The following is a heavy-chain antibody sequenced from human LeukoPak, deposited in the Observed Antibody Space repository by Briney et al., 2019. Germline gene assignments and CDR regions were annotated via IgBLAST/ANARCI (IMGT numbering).Heavy chain of an antibody. CDR2: INHSGST. V-gene: IGHV4-34*01. D-gene: IGHD6-19*01. CDR3: ARSGFEWLKGPWFDP. J-gene: IGHJ5*02. Sequence: PSETLSLTCAVYGGSFSGCYWSWIRQPPGKGLEWIGEINHSGSTNYNPSLKSRVTISVDTSKNQFSLKLSSVTAADTAVYYCARSGFEWLKGPWFDPWGQGTLVTVSS. CDR1: GGSFSGCY.